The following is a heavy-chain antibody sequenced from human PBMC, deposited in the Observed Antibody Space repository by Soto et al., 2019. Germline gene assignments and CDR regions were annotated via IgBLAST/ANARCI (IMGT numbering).Heavy chain of an antibody. CDR3: ATGGPIIGVVIQNWFDP. CDR2: ISGSGGAT. V-gene: IGHV3-23*01. J-gene: IGHJ5*02. Sequence: GGSLRLSCTASGFSFSHYAMSWVRQDPGKGLEWLSSISGSGGATYYADSVKGRITISRDNSKNTLYLQLNSLRADDTAVYYCATGGPIIGVVIQNWFDPWGQGTLVTVSS. D-gene: IGHD3-3*01. CDR1: GFSFSHYA.